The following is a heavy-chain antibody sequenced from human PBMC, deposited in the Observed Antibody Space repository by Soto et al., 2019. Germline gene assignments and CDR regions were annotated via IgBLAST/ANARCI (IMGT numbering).Heavy chain of an antibody. CDR2: LDGSGSHT. D-gene: IGHD1-26*01. Sequence: EVQLLESGGGFLQPGGSLRLSCAASGFTFSNETMSWVRQAPGRGLEWVSSLDGSGSHTFDADSVKGRFTISRNNSKNTVYLQMNSLRAEDTAVYYCVKARYSSNRGYFDYWGQGTVVSVSS. CDR1: GFTFSNET. CDR3: VKARYSSNRGYFDY. J-gene: IGHJ4*02. V-gene: IGHV3-23*01.